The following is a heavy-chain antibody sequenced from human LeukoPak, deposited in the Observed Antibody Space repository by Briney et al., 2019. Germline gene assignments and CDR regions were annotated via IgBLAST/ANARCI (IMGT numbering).Heavy chain of an antibody. D-gene: IGHD2-15*01. CDR1: GFSFSAYW. CDR3: ARFGYVAAVDL. J-gene: IGHJ4*02. Sequence: GGSLKLSCAASGFSFSAYWMTWVRQAPGTGLEWVANINPAGTETYYVDPVKGRFTISRDNAKNLLYLQMNSLRAEDTAVYYCARFGYVAAVDLWGQGTLVTVSS. V-gene: IGHV3-7*01. CDR2: INPAGTET.